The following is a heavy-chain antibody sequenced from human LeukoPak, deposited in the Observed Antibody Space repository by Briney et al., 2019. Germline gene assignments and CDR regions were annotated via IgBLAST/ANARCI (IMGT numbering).Heavy chain of an antibody. CDR2: IYTSGST. CDR3: ARVRMARFYYGMDV. J-gene: IGHJ6*02. Sequence: PSETPSLTCTVSGGSISSYYWSWIRQPAGKGLEWIGRIYTSGSTNYNPSLKSRVTMSVDTSKNQFSLKLSSVTAADTAVYYCARVRMARFYYGMDVWGQGTTVTVSS. CDR1: GGSISSYY. D-gene: IGHD3-3*01. V-gene: IGHV4-4*07.